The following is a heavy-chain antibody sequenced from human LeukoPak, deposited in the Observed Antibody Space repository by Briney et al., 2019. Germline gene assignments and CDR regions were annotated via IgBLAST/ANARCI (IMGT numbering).Heavy chain of an antibody. J-gene: IGHJ4*02. CDR2: ISGSGGST. CDR3: AKDHSEYQLLDS. V-gene: IGHV3-23*01. D-gene: IGHD2-2*01. CDR1: GFTFSSYA. Sequence: PGGSLRLSCAASGFTFSSYAMSWVRQAPGKGLEWGSAISGSGGSTYYADSVKGRLTISRDNSKNTLYLQMNSLRAEDTAVYYCAKDHSEYQLLDSWGQGNLVTVSS.